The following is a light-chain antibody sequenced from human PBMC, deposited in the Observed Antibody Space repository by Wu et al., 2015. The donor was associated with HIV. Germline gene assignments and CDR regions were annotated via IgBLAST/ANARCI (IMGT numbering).Light chain of an antibody. CDR1: QNISPW. CDR2: KAS. CDR3: QQSYILPWT. J-gene: IGKJ1*01. Sequence: DIQMTQSPSTLSASVGDRVTITCRASQNISPWLAWYQQKPGKAPKLLIYKASNLESGVPSRFSGSGSGTDFTLTISSLQPEDFATYYCQQSYILPWTFGQGTRVEIK. V-gene: IGKV1-5*03.